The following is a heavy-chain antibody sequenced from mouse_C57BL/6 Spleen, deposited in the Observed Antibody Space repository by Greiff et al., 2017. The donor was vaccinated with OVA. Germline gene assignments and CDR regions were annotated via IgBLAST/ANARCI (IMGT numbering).Heavy chain of an antibody. J-gene: IGHJ2*01. V-gene: IGHV5-6*02. CDR2: ISSGGSYT. CDR1: GFTFSSYG. Sequence: DVKLVESGGDLVKPGGSLKLSCAASGFTFSSYGMSWVRQTPDKRLEWVATISSGGSYTYYPDSVKGRFTISRDNAKNTLYLQMSSLKSEDTAMYYCARRTYYSNYEYFDYWGQGTTLTVSS. CDR3: ARRTYYSNYEYFDY. D-gene: IGHD2-5*01.